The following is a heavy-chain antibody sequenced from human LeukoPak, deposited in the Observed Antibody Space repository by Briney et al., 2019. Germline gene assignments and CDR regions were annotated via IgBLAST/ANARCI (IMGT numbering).Heavy chain of an antibody. V-gene: IGHV1-2*06. CDR1: GHSFNAYY. CDR3: ATFTAPRNAFDL. Sequence: ASVKVSCKASGHSFNAYYIHWVRQAPGQGLQWMGRIDPNSGDTKYTQKFQGRGSMTRDTSISTAYMELSRLTSDDTAVYYCATFTAPRNAFDLCGQGTMVTVSS. J-gene: IGHJ3*01. CDR2: IDPNSGDT. D-gene: IGHD3-16*01.